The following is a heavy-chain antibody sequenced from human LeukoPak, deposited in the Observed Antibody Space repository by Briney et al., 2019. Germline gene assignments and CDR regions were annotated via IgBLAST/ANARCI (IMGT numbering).Heavy chain of an antibody. D-gene: IGHD3-10*01. CDR2: IRYDGSNK. V-gene: IGHV3-30*02. CDR1: GFTFSSYG. Sequence: GGSLRLSCAASGFTFSSYGMHWVRQAPGKGLEWVTFIRYDGSNKYYADSVKGRFTISRDNSKNTLYLQMNSLRAEDTAVYYCAKDFIFKPIYDSGNDYWGQGTLVTVSS. J-gene: IGHJ4*02. CDR3: AKDFIFKPIYDSGNDY.